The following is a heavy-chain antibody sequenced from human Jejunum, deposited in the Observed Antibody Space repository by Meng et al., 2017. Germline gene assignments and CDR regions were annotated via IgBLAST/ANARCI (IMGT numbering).Heavy chain of an antibody. CDR1: GFSLSTSGVG. CDR2: IYWDDDK. CDR3: AHRLAYSTNYNVGWFDP. D-gene: IGHD6-13*01. V-gene: IGHV2-5*02. J-gene: IGHJ5*02. Sequence: QIPLKEPGPTLVKPTQTLTLTCTFSGFSLSTSGVGVGWIRQPPGKALECLALIYWDDDKRYNPSLKNRLTITKDTSKNQVVLTMTNMDLVDTATYYCAHRLAYSTNYNVGWFDPWGQGTLVTVSS.